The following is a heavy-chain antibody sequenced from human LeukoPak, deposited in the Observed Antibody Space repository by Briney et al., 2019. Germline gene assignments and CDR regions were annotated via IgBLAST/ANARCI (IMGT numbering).Heavy chain of an antibody. CDR3: ARGSFFRDQAYFDY. J-gene: IGHJ4*02. V-gene: IGHV3-69-1*01. CDR2: ISSSSTI. Sequence: GGSLRLSCAASGFTFSDYYMNWVRQAPGKGLEWVSSISSSSTIYYADSVKGRFTISRDSAKSSLYLQMNSLRAEDTAVYYCARGSFFRDQAYFDYWGQGTLVTVSS. CDR1: GFTFSDYY. D-gene: IGHD5-24*01.